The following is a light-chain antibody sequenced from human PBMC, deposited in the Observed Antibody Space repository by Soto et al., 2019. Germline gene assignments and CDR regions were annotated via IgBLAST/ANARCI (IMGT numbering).Light chain of an antibody. Sequence: DIQMTQPPSSLSASVGDRVTITCRASQGINTFLAWYQQKAGKAPKLLIYAASTLQSGVPSRFSGSGSGTDFTLTISSLQSEDFATYYCQQLNSYPITFGQGTRL. CDR1: QGINTF. V-gene: IGKV1-9*01. CDR3: QQLNSYPIT. J-gene: IGKJ5*01. CDR2: AAS.